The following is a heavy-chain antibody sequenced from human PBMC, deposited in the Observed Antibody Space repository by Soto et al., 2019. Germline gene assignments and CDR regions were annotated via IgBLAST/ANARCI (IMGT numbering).Heavy chain of an antibody. V-gene: IGHV3-23*01. J-gene: IGHJ3*02. Sequence: GESLKISCAASGFTFSSYAMSWVRQAPGKGLEWVSAISGSGGSTYYADSVKGRFTISRDNSKNTLYLQMNSLRAEDTAVYYCAKVPGIVVVVAATLGAFDIWGQGTMVTVSS. CDR2: ISGSGGST. D-gene: IGHD2-15*01. CDR1: GFTFSSYA. CDR3: AKVPGIVVVVAATLGAFDI.